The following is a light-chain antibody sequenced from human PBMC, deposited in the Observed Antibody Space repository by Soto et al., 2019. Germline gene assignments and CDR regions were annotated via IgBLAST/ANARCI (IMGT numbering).Light chain of an antibody. V-gene: IGLV2-8*01. CDR1: SSDVGGYHY. Sequence: QSALTQPPSASGSPGQSVTISCTGTSSDVGGYHYVSWYQQHPGKAPKLMIYEVSQRPSGVPDRFSGSKSGNTASLTVSGLQAEYEADYYCSSYAGSNNLVFGGGTKLTVL. CDR3: SSYAGSNNLV. J-gene: IGLJ2*01. CDR2: EVS.